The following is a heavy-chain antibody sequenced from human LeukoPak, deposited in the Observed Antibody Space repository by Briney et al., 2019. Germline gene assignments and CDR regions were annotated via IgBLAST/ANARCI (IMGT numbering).Heavy chain of an antibody. Sequence: SVKVSCKASGGTFSSYAISWVRQAPGQGLEWMGRIIPILGIANYAQKFQGRVTITADKSTSTAYMELSSLRSEDTAVYYCARSEYYYDLLIDYWGQGTLVTVSS. D-gene: IGHD3-22*01. CDR3: ARSEYYYDLLIDY. J-gene: IGHJ4*02. V-gene: IGHV1-69*04. CDR2: IIPILGIA. CDR1: GGTFSSYA.